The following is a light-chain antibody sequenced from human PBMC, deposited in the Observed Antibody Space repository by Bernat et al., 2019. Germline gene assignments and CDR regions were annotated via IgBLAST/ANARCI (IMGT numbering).Light chain of an antibody. CDR1: SSDVGDRNY. CDR2: DVS. V-gene: IGLV2-11*01. CDR3: CSYAGNSFV. J-gene: IGLJ1*01. Sequence: QSALTQPRSVSGSPGQSVTISCTGTSSDVGDRNYVSWYQHHPGQAPKFIIYDVSKRPSGVPDRFSGSKSGHTASLTISGRQADDEADYYCCSYAGNSFVFGTGTKVTVL.